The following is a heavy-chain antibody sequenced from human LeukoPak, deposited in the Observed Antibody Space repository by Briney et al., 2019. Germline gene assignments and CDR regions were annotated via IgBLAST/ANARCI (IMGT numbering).Heavy chain of an antibody. D-gene: IGHD6-6*01. CDR2: ISWNSGSI. J-gene: IGHJ4*02. CDR1: GFTFDDYA. V-gene: IGHV3-9*01. Sequence: GGSLRLSCAASGFTFDDYAMHWVRQAPGKGLEWVSGISWNSGSIGYADSVKGRFTISRDNAKNSLYLQMNSLRAEDTALYYCAKGDRPSIAARPDYWGQGTLVTVSS. CDR3: AKGDRPSIAARPDY.